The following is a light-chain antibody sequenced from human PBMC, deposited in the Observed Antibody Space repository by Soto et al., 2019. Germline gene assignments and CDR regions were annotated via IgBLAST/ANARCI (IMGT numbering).Light chain of an antibody. CDR1: QSISSY. V-gene: IGKV1-39*01. Sequence: DVPMTQSPSSLSASVGDRVTITCRASQSISSYLNWYQQKPGKAPKLLIYTASRLQSGVPSRFSGSGSETDFTLNISSLQPEDFATYYCQQSYSTLFAFGPGTKVYI. CDR3: QQSYSTLFA. CDR2: TAS. J-gene: IGKJ3*01.